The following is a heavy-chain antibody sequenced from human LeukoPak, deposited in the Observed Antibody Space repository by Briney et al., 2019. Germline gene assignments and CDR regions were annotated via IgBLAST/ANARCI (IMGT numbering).Heavy chain of an antibody. D-gene: IGHD6-19*01. Sequence: PSETLSLTCTVSGGSISSYYWSWIRQPPGKGLEWIGYIYYSGSTDYNPSLKSRVSISVDTSKNQFSLKLSSVTAADTAVYYCVRVVGGGAYYFDNWGQGSLVTVSS. J-gene: IGHJ4*02. CDR3: VRVVGGGAYYFDN. CDR2: IYYSGST. CDR1: GGSISSYY. V-gene: IGHV4-59*12.